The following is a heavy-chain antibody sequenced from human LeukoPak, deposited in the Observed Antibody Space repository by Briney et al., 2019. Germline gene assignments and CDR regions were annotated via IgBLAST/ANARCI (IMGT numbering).Heavy chain of an antibody. CDR2: INAGNGNT. D-gene: IGHD3-22*01. CDR1: GYTFSSYA. V-gene: IGHV1-3*01. Sequence: ASVKVSCKASGYTFSSYAMHWVRQAPGQRLEWMGWINAGNGNTKYSQKFQGRVTITRDTSASTAYMGLSSLRSEDTAAYYCARGMNYYDSSGPVGDWGQGTLVTVSS. J-gene: IGHJ4*02. CDR3: ARGMNYYDSSGPVGD.